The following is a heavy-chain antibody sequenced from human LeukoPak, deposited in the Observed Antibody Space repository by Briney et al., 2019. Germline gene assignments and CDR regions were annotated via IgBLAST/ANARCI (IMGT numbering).Heavy chain of an antibody. CDR2: IKKAGSDQ. D-gene: IGHD2-21*01. CDR1: GFTFSNYW. J-gene: IGHJ4*02. Sequence: GRSLRLSCAASGFTFSNYWMSWVRQAPGKGLEWVAFIKKAGSDQYYVYSVEGRFTISRDNAKNSLYLKLNSVRAEDTAVYYGAIAWGGGGGLDSWGQGTLVTVSS. V-gene: IGHV3-7*03. CDR3: AIAWGGGGGLDS.